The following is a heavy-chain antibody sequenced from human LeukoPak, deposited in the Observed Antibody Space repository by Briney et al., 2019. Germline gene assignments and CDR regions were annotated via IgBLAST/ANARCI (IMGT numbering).Heavy chain of an antibody. CDR2: ISAYNGNT. CDR3: AMTRYCSGGSCYSNLYYYYYGMDV. V-gene: IGHV1-18*01. D-gene: IGHD2-15*01. J-gene: IGHJ6*02. CDR1: GYTFTSYG. Sequence: RASVKVSCKASGYTFTSYGISWVRQAPGQGLEWMGWISAYNGNTNYAQKLQGRVTMTTDTSTSTAYMELRSLRSDDTAVYYCAMTRYCSGGSCYSNLYYYYYGMDVWGQGTTVTVSS.